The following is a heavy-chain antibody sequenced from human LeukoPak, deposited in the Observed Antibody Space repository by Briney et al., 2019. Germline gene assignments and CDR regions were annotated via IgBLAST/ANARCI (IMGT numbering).Heavy chain of an antibody. D-gene: IGHD3/OR15-3a*01. Sequence: SETLSLTCTVSGGSISSGDYYWTWIRQHPGKGLEWIGYIYHSGYTFYNPSLKSRVAISIDTSKNQFSLKLSSVTAADTAVYYCARYTASYWTAFDIWGQGTMVTVS. CDR2: IYHSGYT. CDR3: ARYTASYWTAFDI. J-gene: IGHJ3*02. CDR1: GGSISSGDYY. V-gene: IGHV4-30-4*08.